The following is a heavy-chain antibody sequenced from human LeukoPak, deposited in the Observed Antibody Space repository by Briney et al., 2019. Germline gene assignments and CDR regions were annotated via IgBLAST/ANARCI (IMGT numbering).Heavy chain of an antibody. CDR2: INQDGSQK. Sequence: GGSLRLSCAASGFSFSNNWMSWVRQAPGKGLEWVANINQDGSQKYYADSVKGRFTISRDNAKNSLYLQMDSLRADDAAVYYCARETVQASDIWGQGTMVTVSS. J-gene: IGHJ3*02. CDR1: GFSFSNNW. V-gene: IGHV3-7*01. CDR3: ARETVQASDI.